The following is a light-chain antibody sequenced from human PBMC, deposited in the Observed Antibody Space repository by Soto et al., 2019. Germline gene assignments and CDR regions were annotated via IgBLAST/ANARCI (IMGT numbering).Light chain of an antibody. CDR1: SSDVGGYNY. CDR3: KSYTSISTWV. Sequence: QSVLAQPASVSGSPGQSITISCSGTSSDVGGYNYVSWYQHHPGKAPKLLIYEVTNRPSGVSNRFSGSKSGNTASLTISGLQAEDEAAYCCKSYTSISTWVFGGGTKVTVL. CDR2: EVT. V-gene: IGLV2-14*01. J-gene: IGLJ3*02.